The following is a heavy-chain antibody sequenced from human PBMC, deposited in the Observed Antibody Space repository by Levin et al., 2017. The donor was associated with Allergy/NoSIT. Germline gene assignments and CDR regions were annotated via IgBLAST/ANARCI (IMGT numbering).Heavy chain of an antibody. CDR3: ARATLWEIAGGGMDV. V-gene: IGHV3-21*01. D-gene: IGHD6-13*01. J-gene: IGHJ6*02. CDR1: GVSFSSYT. Sequence: PGGSLRLSCAGSGVSFSSYTMNWVRQAPGKGLEWVSSISSSSSYIYYADSMKGRFTISRDNAKNSLYLQMNSLRAEDTAVYYCARATLWEIAGGGMDVWGQGTTVTVSS. CDR2: ISSSSSYI.